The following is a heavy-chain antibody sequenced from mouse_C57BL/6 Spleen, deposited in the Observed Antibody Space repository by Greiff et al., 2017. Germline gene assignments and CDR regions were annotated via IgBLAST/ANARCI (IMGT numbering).Heavy chain of an antibody. Sequence: VQLQQSGPELVKPGASVKISCKASGYAFSSSWMNWVKQRPGKGLEWIGRIYPGDGDTNYNGKFKGKATLTADKSSSTAYMQLSSLTSEDSAVYFCARGIYDGYYYFFDYRGQGTTLTVSS. J-gene: IGHJ2*01. V-gene: IGHV1-82*01. CDR1: GYAFSSSW. CDR2: IYPGDGDT. CDR3: ARGIYDGYYYFFDY. D-gene: IGHD2-3*01.